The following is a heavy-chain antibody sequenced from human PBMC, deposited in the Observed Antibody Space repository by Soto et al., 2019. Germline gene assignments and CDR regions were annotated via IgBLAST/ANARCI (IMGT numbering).Heavy chain of an antibody. J-gene: IGHJ3*02. CDR3: AREALTWVPDAFDI. CDR2: TYYRSKWYN. D-gene: IGHD3-10*01. CDR1: GDSVSSNSAA. V-gene: IGHV6-1*01. Sequence: SQTLSLTCAISGDSVSSNSAAGNWIRQSTSRGLEWLGRTYYRSKWYNDYAVSVESRITINPDTSKNQFSLQLNSVTPEDTAVYYCAREALTWVPDAFDIWGQGTMVTVSS.